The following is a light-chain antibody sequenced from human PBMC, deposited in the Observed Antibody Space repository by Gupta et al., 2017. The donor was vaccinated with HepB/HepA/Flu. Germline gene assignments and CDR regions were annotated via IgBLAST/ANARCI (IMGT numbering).Light chain of an antibody. CDR3: QQRGA. CDR1: QSVSSY. Sequence: EIVLTQSPATLSLSPGERATLSCRASQSVSSYLAWYQQKPGQAHRLLIYDASNRATGIPARFSGSGSGTDFTLTISSLEPEDFAVYYCQQRGAFGPGTKVDIK. J-gene: IGKJ3*01. CDR2: DAS. V-gene: IGKV3-11*01.